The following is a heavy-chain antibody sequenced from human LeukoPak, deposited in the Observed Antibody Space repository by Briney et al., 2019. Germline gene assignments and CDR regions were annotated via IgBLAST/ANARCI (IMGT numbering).Heavy chain of an antibody. CDR2: ISSSSSYI. V-gene: IGHV3-21*01. CDR1: GFTFSSYS. Sequence: PGGSLRLSCAASGFTFSSYSMNWVRQAPGKGLEWVSSISSSSSYIYYADSVKGRFTISRDNSKNTLYLQMNSLRAEDTAVYYCARLVVTVYDAFDIWGQGTMVTVSS. D-gene: IGHD2-21*02. CDR3: ARLVVTVYDAFDI. J-gene: IGHJ3*02.